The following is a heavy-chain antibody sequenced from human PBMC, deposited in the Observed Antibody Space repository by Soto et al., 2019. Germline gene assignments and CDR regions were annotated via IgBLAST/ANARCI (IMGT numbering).Heavy chain of an antibody. V-gene: IGHV3-23*01. CDR3: AKVGIYCTNGVCRGY. D-gene: IGHD2-8*01. CDR1: GFTFSSYA. J-gene: IGHJ4*02. CDR2: ISGSGGST. Sequence: EVQLLESGGGLVQPGGSLRLSCAASGFTFSSYAMSWVRQAPGKGLEWVSGISGSGGSTYYADSVKGRFTISRDNSKNTLFLQMKSLRVEDTAVYYCAKVGIYCTNGVCRGYWGQGTLVTVSS.